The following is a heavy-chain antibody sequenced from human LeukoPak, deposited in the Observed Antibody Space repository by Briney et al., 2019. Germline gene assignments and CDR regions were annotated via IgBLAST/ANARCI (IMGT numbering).Heavy chain of an antibody. J-gene: IGHJ4*02. CDR1: GYTLTELS. CDR2: FDPEDGET. CDR3: ATGREYSGYDPYPDY. D-gene: IGHD5-12*01. V-gene: IGHV1-24*01. Sequence: GASVKVSCKVSGYTLTELSMHWVRQAPGKGLEWMGGFDPEDGETIYAQKFQGRVTMTEDTSTDTAYRELSSLRSEDTAVYYCATGREYSGYDPYPDYWGQGTLVTVSS.